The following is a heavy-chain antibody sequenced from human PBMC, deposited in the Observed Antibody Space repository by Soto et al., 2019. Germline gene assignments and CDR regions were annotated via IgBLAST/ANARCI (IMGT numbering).Heavy chain of an antibody. CDR1: GGSISSYY. V-gene: IGHV4-4*07. CDR2: IYTSGST. CDR3: ARVGTMVRGVHMTSYYFDY. Sequence: SETLSLTCTVSGGSISSYYWGWIRQPAGKGLEWIGRIYTSGSTNYNPSLKSRVTMSVDTSKNQFSLKLSSVTAADTAVYYCARVGTMVRGVHMTSYYFDYWGQGTLVTVSS. D-gene: IGHD3-10*01. J-gene: IGHJ4*02.